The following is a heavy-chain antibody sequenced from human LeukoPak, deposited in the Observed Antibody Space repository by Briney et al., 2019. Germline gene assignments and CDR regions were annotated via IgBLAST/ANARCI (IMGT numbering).Heavy chain of an antibody. Sequence: GGSLRLSCAASGFTFSSYGMHWVRQAPGKGLEWVAFIRYDGSNKYYADSVKGRFTISRDNSKNTLYLQMNSLRAEDTAVYYCAKGGYDSSGYYDYWGQGTLVTVSS. CDR2: IRYDGSNK. D-gene: IGHD3-22*01. CDR1: GFTFSSYG. V-gene: IGHV3-30*02. CDR3: AKGGYDSSGYYDY. J-gene: IGHJ4*02.